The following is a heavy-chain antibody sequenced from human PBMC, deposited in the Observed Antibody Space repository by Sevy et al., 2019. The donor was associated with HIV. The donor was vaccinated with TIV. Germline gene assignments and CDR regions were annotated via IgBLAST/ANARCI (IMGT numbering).Heavy chain of an antibody. CDR2: IRNKAKTYTT. J-gene: IGHJ2*01. D-gene: IGHD6-19*01. CDR1: GFTFGDLY. Sequence: GGSLRLSCAASGFTFGDLYMDWVRQAPGKGLEWVGRIRNKAKTYTTEYAASVKGRFTISRDDPTNSLYLKRNSLKTDATAVYYCAAVAADRGYFDIWGRGTLVTVSS. CDR3: AAVAADRGYFDI. V-gene: IGHV3-72*01.